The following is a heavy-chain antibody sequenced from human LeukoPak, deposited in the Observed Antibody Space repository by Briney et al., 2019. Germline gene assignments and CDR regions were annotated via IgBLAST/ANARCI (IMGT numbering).Heavy chain of an antibody. D-gene: IGHD2-2*01. CDR1: GFTFSSYA. Sequence: GRSLRLSCAASGFTFSSYAMHWVRQAPGKGLEWVAVISYDGSNKYYADSVKGRFTISRDNSKNTLYLQMNSLRAEDTAVYYCARSAVPAAMGPHYYYYYYMDVWGKGTTVTVSS. CDR2: ISYDGSNK. J-gene: IGHJ6*03. CDR3: ARSAVPAAMGPHYYYYYYMDV. V-gene: IGHV3-30-3*01.